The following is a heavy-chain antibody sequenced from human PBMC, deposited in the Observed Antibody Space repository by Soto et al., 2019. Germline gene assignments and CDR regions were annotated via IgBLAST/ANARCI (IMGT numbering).Heavy chain of an antibody. CDR1: GFSLITNGVG. Sequence: QITLKESGPTLVKPTQTLTLTCTFSGFSLITNGVGVGWIRQPPGKALEWLALIYWDDDKRYSPSLRSRLTITKDTSKNQVVLTMTNMDPVDTATYYCAHSVPAAANRGRGGAFHIWGQGTMVTVSS. CDR2: IYWDDDK. CDR3: AHSVPAAANRGRGGAFHI. D-gene: IGHD2-2*01. J-gene: IGHJ3*02. V-gene: IGHV2-5*02.